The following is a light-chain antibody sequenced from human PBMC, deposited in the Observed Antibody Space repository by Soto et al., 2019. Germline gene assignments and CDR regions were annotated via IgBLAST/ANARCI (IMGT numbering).Light chain of an antibody. CDR3: QHYNTYPWT. J-gene: IGKJ1*01. V-gene: IGKV1-5*03. Sequence: DIKMTQSPSILSASVGDRVTITCRASQSISSWLAWYQQKPGKAPNLLIHKASHLESGVPSRFSGSGSGTEFTLTISSLQPGDFATYYCQHYNTYPWTFGQGTKV. CDR1: QSISSW. CDR2: KAS.